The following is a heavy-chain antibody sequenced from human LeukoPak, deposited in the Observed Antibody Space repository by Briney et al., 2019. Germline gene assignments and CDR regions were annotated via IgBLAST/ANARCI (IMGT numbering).Heavy chain of an antibody. D-gene: IGHD3-3*01. V-gene: IGHV1-8*01. CDR2: MNPNSGNT. CDR3: ARVQRYDFWSGYSMFFDY. CDR1: VYTFTSYD. Sequence: ASVKVSCKASVYTFTSYDINCVRQATGQGLEWMGWMNPNSGNTGYAQKFQGRVTMTRNTSISTAYMELSSLRSEDTAVYYCARVQRYDFWSGYSMFFDYWGQGTLVTVSS. J-gene: IGHJ4*02.